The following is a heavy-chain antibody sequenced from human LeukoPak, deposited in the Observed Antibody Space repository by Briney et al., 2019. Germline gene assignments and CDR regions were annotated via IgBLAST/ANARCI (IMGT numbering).Heavy chain of an antibody. Sequence: WETLSLTCTVSGGSIRSSSYYGGWIRQSPGKGLEWIGSFYSTGKSYYNPSLKSRLTISVDTSKNQFSRRLTSVTAADTAVYYCVRVDGYFDSWGQGTPVTVSS. CDR1: GGSIRSSSYY. J-gene: IGHJ4*02. D-gene: IGHD5-24*01. CDR3: VRVDGYFDS. V-gene: IGHV4-39*01. CDR2: FYSTGKS.